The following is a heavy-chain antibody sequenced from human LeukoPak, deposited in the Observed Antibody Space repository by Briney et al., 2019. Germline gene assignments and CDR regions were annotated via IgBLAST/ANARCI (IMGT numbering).Heavy chain of an antibody. V-gene: IGHV4-59*08. CDR1: GGSISRYY. Sequence: SETLSLTCTVSGGSISRYYWSWIRQPPGKGLEWIGYIYHSGSTNYNPSLKSRVTISVDTSENQFSLKLSSVTAADTAVYYCARHNVDTAIFDYWGQGTLVTVSS. CDR3: ARHNVDTAIFDY. CDR2: IYHSGST. J-gene: IGHJ4*02. D-gene: IGHD5-18*01.